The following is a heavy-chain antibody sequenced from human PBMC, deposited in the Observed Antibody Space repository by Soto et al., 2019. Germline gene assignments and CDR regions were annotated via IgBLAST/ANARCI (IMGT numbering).Heavy chain of an antibody. CDR3: ARASYYYDSSGYLLSDAFDI. V-gene: IGHV4-34*01. Sequence: PSETLSLTCAVYGGSFSGYYWSWIRQPPGKGLEWIGEINHSGSTNYNPSLKGRVTISVDTSKNQFSLKLSSVTAADTAVYYCARASYYYDSSGYLLSDAFDIWGQGTMVTVSS. J-gene: IGHJ3*02. CDR2: INHSGST. CDR1: GGSFSGYY. D-gene: IGHD3-22*01.